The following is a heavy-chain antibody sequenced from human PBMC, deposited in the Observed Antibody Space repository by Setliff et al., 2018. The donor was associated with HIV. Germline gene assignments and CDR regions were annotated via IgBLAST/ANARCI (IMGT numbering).Heavy chain of an antibody. Sequence: GGSLRLSCAASGFSFSGYAMHWVRQAPGKGLEWVAVISNDGRNKYYGESVRGRFILSRDNSGNTLYLQMTSLRAEDTATYYCAKAWGSGYPSFESALMFDVWGQGTLVTVSA. CDR2: ISNDGRNK. CDR3: AKAWGSGYPSFESALMFDV. J-gene: IGHJ4*02. V-gene: IGHV3-30*04. D-gene: IGHD3-16*01. CDR1: GFSFSGYA.